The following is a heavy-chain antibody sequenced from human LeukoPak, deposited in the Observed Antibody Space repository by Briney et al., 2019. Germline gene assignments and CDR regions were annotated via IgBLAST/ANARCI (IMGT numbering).Heavy chain of an antibody. CDR3: AELGITMIGGV. J-gene: IGHJ6*04. D-gene: IGHD3-10*02. Sequence: GRSLRLSCAASGFTFDDYAMHWVRQAPGKGLEWVSGISWNSGSIGYADSVKGRFTISRDNSKNTQSLQMNSLRAEDTAVYYCAELGITMIGGVWGKGTTVTISS. V-gene: IGHV3-9*01. CDR1: GFTFDDYA. CDR2: ISWNSGSI.